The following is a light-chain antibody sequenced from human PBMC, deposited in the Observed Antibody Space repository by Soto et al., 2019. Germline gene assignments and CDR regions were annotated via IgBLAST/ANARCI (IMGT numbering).Light chain of an antibody. Sequence: EIVITQSPATLSVSPGERATLSCRASQSAGSDLAWYQQTPGQAPRLLIFLASTRAPGTPARFSGSGSGTEFALTISSLQSEDSALYYCQQFAKWPWTFGQGTKVDIK. CDR3: QQFAKWPWT. CDR1: QSAGSD. CDR2: LAS. J-gene: IGKJ1*01. V-gene: IGKV3-15*01.